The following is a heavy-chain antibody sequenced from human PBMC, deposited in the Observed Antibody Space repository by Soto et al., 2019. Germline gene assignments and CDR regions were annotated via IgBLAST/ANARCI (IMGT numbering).Heavy chain of an antibody. CDR2: ISVSGGST. J-gene: IGHJ4*02. V-gene: IGHV3-23*01. CDR1: EFTFSNYA. D-gene: IGHD5-12*01. Sequence: EVQLLESGGGLVQPGGSLRLSCAASEFTFSNYAMSWVRQAPGKGLEWVSAISVSGGSTYYADSVKGRFTISRDNSKSTLSLQMNSLRAEDTAVYYCAKDAGEVQWLPGVYYFDYWGQGTLVTVSS. CDR3: AKDAGEVQWLPGVYYFDY.